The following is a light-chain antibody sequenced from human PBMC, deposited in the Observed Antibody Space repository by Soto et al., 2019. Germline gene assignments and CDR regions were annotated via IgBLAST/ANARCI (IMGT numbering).Light chain of an antibody. V-gene: IGKV3-20*01. CDR3: QQYGSSPIT. J-gene: IGKJ5*01. CDR1: QIVTSTS. CDR2: GAS. Sequence: EIVLTQSPGTLSLSPGERATLSSRASQIVTSTSLAWYQQKVGQAPRLLMYGASSRATGIPDRFSGSGSGTDFTLTITRLEPEDFGVYYCQQYGSSPITFGQGTRLEIK.